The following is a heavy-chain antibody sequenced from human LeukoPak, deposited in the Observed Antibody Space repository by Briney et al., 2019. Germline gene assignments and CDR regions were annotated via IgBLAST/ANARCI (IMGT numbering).Heavy chain of an antibody. CDR1: GGSISSYY. V-gene: IGHV4-4*07. J-gene: IGHJ6*03. CDR3: ARKGYYYYYMDV. CDR2: IYTTGST. Sequence: SETLSLTCTVSGGSISSYYWTWIRQPAGKGLEWIGRIYTTGSTNYNPSLNSRVTMSVDTSKNQFSLKLSSVTAADTAVYYCARKGYYYYYMDVWGKGTTVTVSS.